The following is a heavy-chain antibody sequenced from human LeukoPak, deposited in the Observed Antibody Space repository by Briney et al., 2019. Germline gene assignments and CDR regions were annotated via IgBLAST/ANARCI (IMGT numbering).Heavy chain of an antibody. J-gene: IGHJ4*02. Sequence: SVKVSCKASGGTFSSYAISWVRQAPGQGLEWMGGIIPIFGTANYAQKFQGRVTITADESTSTAYMELSSLRSEDTAVYYCARERSEQWLKWELLQGNYFDYWGQGTLVTVSS. CDR2: IIPIFGTA. CDR3: ARERSEQWLKWELLQGNYFDY. CDR1: GGTFSSYA. V-gene: IGHV1-69*13. D-gene: IGHD1-26*01.